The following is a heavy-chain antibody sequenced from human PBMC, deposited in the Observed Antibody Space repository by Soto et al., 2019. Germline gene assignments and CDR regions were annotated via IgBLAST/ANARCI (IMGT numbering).Heavy chain of an antibody. CDR1: GGTFSSYA. CDR3: ARAPLGSGSSPSHGGGLDY. V-gene: IGHV1-69*01. Sequence: QVQLVQSGAEVKKPGSSVKVSCKASGGTFSSYAISWVRQAPGQGLEWMGGIIPIFGTANYAQKFQGRVTITADEPPSKAYRELGSLGSEDTAVYYCARAPLGSGSSPSHGGGLDYWGQGTLVTVSS. J-gene: IGHJ4*02. CDR2: IIPIFGTA. D-gene: IGHD1-26*01.